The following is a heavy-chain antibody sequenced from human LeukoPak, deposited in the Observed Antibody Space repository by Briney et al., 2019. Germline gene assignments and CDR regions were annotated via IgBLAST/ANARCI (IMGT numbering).Heavy chain of an antibody. Sequence: SETLSLTCNVSGVSINIYYWSWLRQTPGKGLEWIGRSHGSGSTNYNPSLKNRVTISIDKSKNHLSLSLRSVTAADTALYFCARDGGYDSGVCDFWGQGTLVSVSS. CDR1: GVSINIYY. V-gene: IGHV4-4*07. CDR2: SHGSGST. CDR3: ARDGGYDSGVCDF. J-gene: IGHJ4*02. D-gene: IGHD3-22*01.